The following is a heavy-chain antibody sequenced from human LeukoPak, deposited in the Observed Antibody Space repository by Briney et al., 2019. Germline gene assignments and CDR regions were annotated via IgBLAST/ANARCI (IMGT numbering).Heavy chain of an antibody. CDR1: GGSISSYY. Sequence: PSETPSLTCTVSGGSISSYYWSWIRQPPGKGLEWIGYIYYSGSTNYNPSLKSRVTISVDTSKNQFSLKLSSVTAADTAVYYCARGSGKQWLVRGAFDIWGQGTMVTVSS. CDR2: IYYSGST. V-gene: IGHV4-59*01. J-gene: IGHJ3*02. D-gene: IGHD6-19*01. CDR3: ARGSGKQWLVRGAFDI.